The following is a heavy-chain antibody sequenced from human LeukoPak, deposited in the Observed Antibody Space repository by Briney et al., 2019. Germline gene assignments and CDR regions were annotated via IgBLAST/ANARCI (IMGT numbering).Heavy chain of an antibody. CDR3: ARVAYDFWSGYYTGSPTSWFDP. V-gene: IGHV1-8*01. D-gene: IGHD3/OR15-3a*01. Sequence: ASVKVSCKASGYIFTSYDINWVRQATGQGLEWMGWMNPNSGNTGYAQKFQGRVTMTRNTSISTAYMELSSLRSEDTAVYYCARVAYDFWSGYYTGSPTSWFDPWGQGTLVTVSS. J-gene: IGHJ5*02. CDR1: GYIFTSYD. CDR2: MNPNSGNT.